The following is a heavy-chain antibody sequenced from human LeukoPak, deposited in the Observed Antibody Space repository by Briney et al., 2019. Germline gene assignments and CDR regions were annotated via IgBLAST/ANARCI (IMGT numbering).Heavy chain of an antibody. CDR2: ISSSGSTI. Sequence: GGSLRLSCAASGFTFNIYTMTWVRQAPGKGLEWVSYISSSGSTIYYADSVKGRFTISRDNAKNSLYLQMNSLRAEDTAVYYCARGTIMITFGDYWGQGTLVTVSS. CDR3: ARGTIMITFGDY. D-gene: IGHD3-16*01. J-gene: IGHJ4*02. V-gene: IGHV3-48*04. CDR1: GFTFNIYT.